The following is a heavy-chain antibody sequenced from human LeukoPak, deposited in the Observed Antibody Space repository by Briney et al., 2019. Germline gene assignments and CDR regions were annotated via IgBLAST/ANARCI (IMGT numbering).Heavy chain of an antibody. D-gene: IGHD4-17*01. CDR1: GDSISSNY. CDR2: IYNSGST. Sequence: PSETLSLTCTVSGDSISSNYWSWIRQPPGKGLEWIGYIYNSGSTKYNPSLKSRVTISVDTSKNLFSLKLTSVTAAYTAVYNCATCRDEFGDYTFTSWGQGTLVTVSS. J-gene: IGHJ5*02. CDR3: ATCRDEFGDYTFTS. V-gene: IGHV4-59*01.